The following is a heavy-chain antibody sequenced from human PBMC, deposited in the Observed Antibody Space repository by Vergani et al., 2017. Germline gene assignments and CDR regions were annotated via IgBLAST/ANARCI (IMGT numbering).Heavy chain of an antibody. CDR3: APGYCSGGSCYPEVSAFDI. CDR2: ISYDGSNK. CDR1: GFTFSSYA. V-gene: IGHV3-30*04. J-gene: IGHJ3*02. Sequence: QVQLVESGGGVVQPGRSLRLSCAASGFTFSSYAMHWVRQAPGKGLEWVAVISYDGSNKYYADSVKGRFTISRDNSKNTLYLQMNSLRAEDTAVYYCAPGYCSGGSCYPEVSAFDIWGQGTMVTVSS. D-gene: IGHD2-15*01.